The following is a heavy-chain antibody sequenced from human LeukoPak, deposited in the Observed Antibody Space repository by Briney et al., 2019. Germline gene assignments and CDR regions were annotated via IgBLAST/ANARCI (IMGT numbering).Heavy chain of an antibody. J-gene: IGHJ4*02. Sequence: GGSLRLSCAASVFTFSASWMSWVRQAPGKALEWVANMQSDGRGIAYADSVRGRFTISRDNAKNSLFMEMTSLTDADTDVYFCARIAAVGSRQFDSWGQGTLVTVSS. V-gene: IGHV3-7*05. D-gene: IGHD2-21*01. CDR1: VFTFSASW. CDR2: MQSDGRGI. CDR3: ARIAAVGSRQFDS.